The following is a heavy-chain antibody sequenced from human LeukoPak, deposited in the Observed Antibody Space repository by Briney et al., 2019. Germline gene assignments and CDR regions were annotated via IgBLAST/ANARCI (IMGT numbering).Heavy chain of an antibody. CDR3: AIGGDSSSSSIDY. CDR1: GGSISSSSYY. Sequence: PSETLSLTCTVSGGSISSSSYYWGWIRQPPGKGLEWIGSIYYSGSTYYNPSLKSRVTISVGTSKNQFSLKLSSVTAADTAVYYCAIGGDSSSSSIDYWGQGTLVTVSS. V-gene: IGHV4-39*01. CDR2: IYYSGST. D-gene: IGHD6-6*01. J-gene: IGHJ4*02.